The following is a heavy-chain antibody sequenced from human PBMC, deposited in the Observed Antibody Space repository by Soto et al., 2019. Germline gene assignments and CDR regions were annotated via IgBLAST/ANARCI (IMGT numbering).Heavy chain of an antibody. V-gene: IGHV3-21*01. CDR2: ISSSSSYI. D-gene: IGHD6-19*01. CDR1: GFTCSSYS. J-gene: IGHJ4*02. Sequence: EVQLVESGGGLVKPGGSLRLSCADSGFTCSSYSMNWVRQAPGKGLEWVSSISSSSSYIYYADSVKGRFTISRDNAKNSLYLQMNSLRAEDTAVYYCARESGIAVAGTVDYWGQGTLVTFSS. CDR3: ARESGIAVAGTVDY.